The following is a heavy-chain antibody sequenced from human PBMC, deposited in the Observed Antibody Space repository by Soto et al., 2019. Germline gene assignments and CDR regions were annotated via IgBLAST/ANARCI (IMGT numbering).Heavy chain of an antibody. D-gene: IGHD5-12*01. J-gene: IGHJ4*02. CDR1: GGAFTNDI. CDR2: IIPLLDIT. Sequence: QVQLVQSGAEVKKPGSSVKVSCKASGGAFTNDIITWVRQAPGQGLEWVGRIIPLLDITKYPQKYQGIVTITADKSTSTAFRELNSLISEDTAVYYCARDSPSGSAFSGYDAIDYWGEGTLVTVSS. V-gene: IGHV1-69*08. CDR3: ARDSPSGSAFSGYDAIDY.